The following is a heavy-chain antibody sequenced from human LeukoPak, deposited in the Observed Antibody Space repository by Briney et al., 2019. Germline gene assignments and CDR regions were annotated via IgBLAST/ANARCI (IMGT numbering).Heavy chain of an antibody. CDR3: ATGFGPYEI. D-gene: IGHD3-10*01. CDR2: MKEDGSRK. CDR1: GFTFSTSW. Sequence: PGGSLRLSCAASGFTFSTSWMSWVRQAPGKGLEWVANMKEDGSRKYYVGSVRGRFTISRDNAKNSVYLQMSSLRAEDTAVYYCATGFGPYEIWGQGTMVTVSS. V-gene: IGHV3-7*01. J-gene: IGHJ3*02.